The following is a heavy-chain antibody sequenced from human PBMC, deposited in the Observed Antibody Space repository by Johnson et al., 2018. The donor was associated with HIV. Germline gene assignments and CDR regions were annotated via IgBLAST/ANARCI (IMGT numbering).Heavy chain of an antibody. D-gene: IGHD3-16*01. Sequence: VQLVESGGGVVQPGRSLRLSCVASGFTFDDYAMHWVRQAPGKGLEWVSYISSSGDTTYYADSVKDRFTISRDNSKNTLYLQMNSLRAEDTAVYYCARGLTGEQVDIWGQGTMVTVSS. CDR1: GFTFDDYA. J-gene: IGHJ3*02. CDR2: ISSSGDTT. CDR3: ARGLTGEQVDI. V-gene: IGHV3-23*04.